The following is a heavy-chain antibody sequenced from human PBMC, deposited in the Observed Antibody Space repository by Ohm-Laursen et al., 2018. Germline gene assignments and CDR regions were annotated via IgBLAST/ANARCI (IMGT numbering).Heavy chain of an antibody. Sequence: SLRLSCTAPGFTFSSYAMSWVRQAPEKGLERVSGLSGSGHDTYYTDSVKGRFTISRDNSKNTLYLQMNGLRAEDTAVYYCAKTRYFSRGSCDFDYWGQGTLVTVSS. CDR3: AKTRYFSRGSCDFDY. J-gene: IGHJ4*02. CDR1: GFTFSSYA. CDR2: LSGSGHDT. D-gene: IGHD2-15*01. V-gene: IGHV3-23*01.